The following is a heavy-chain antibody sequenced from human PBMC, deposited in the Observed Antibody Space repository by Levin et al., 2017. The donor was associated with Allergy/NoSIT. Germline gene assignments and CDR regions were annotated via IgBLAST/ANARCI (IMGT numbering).Heavy chain of an antibody. CDR3: ARDLTVAGNGHFDY. V-gene: IGHV6-1*01. Sequence: SQTLSLPCAISGDNVSTNGAAWHWIRQSPSRGLEWLGRTYFRSDWFHDYGISVKSRIVINPDTSKNQFSLRLNSVTPEDSAVYYCARDLTVAGNGHFDYWGQGTLVTVSS. CDR1: GDNVSTNGAA. D-gene: IGHD6-19*01. CDR2: TYFRSDWFH. J-gene: IGHJ4*02.